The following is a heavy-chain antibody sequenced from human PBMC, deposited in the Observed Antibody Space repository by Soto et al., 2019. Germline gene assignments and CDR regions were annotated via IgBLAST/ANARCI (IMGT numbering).Heavy chain of an antibody. J-gene: IGHJ4*02. CDR1: GYTLTELS. CDR2: FDPEDGET. CDR3: ATGHPLHYDFWSGYSPSRGGFDY. V-gene: IGHV1-24*01. D-gene: IGHD3-3*01. Sequence: ASVKVSCKVSGYTLTELSMHWVRQAPGKGLEWMGGFDPEDGETIYAQKFQGRVTMTGDTSTDTAYMELSSLRSEDTAVYYCATGHPLHYDFWSGYSPSRGGFDYWGQGTLVTVSS.